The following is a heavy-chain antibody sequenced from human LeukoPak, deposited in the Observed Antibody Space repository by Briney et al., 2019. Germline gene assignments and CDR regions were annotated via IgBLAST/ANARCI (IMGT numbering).Heavy chain of an antibody. J-gene: IGHJ4*02. CDR1: GYTFTSYD. Sequence: ASVKVSCKASGYTFTSYDISWVRQATGQGLEWMGRMNLNSGNTDYAQKFQGRVTMTRNTSISTAYMELSSLRSDDTAVYYCARVHYSGTYFSQNYFDYWGQGTLATVSS. D-gene: IGHD1-26*01. V-gene: IGHV1-8*01. CDR3: ARVHYSGTYFSQNYFDY. CDR2: MNLNSGNT.